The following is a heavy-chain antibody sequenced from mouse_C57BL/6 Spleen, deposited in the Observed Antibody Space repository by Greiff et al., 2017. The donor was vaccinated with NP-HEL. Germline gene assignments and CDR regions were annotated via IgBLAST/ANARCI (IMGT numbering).Heavy chain of an antibody. CDR2: ISDGGSYT. Sequence: DVHLVESGGGLVKPGGSLKLSCAASGFTFSSYAMSWVRQTPEKRLEWVATISDGGSYTYYPDNVKGRFTISRDNAKNNLYLQMSHLKSEDTAMYYCARDYGRYFDVWGTGTTVTVSS. D-gene: IGHD1-1*01. J-gene: IGHJ1*03. CDR3: ARDYGRYFDV. CDR1: GFTFSSYA. V-gene: IGHV5-4*01.